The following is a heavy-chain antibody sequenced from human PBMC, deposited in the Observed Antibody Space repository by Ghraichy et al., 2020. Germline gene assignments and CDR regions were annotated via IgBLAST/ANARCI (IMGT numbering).Heavy chain of an antibody. CDR1: GFTISSYT. CDR2: ISDSGDST. CDR3: AKANKRDPTGHPFFYYYAMDV. D-gene: IGHD3-3*02. Sequence: GGSLRLSCAASGFTISSYTMTWVRQAPGKGLEWVSVISDSGDSTQHADSVEGRFTISRDNAKNTLYLQMNSLRAEDTAVYFCAKANKRDPTGHPFFYYYAMDVWGQGTTVTVSS. J-gene: IGHJ6*02. V-gene: IGHV3-23*01.